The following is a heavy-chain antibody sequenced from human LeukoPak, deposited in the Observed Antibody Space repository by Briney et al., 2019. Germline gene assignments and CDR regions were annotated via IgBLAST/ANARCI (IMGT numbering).Heavy chain of an antibody. CDR2: ISSSSSYI. J-gene: IGHJ5*02. CDR1: GFTFSSYS. V-gene: IGHV3-21*01. D-gene: IGHD1-26*01. CDR3: ATEIIVGANAWFDP. Sequence: GGSLRLSCAASGFTFSSYSMNWVRQAPGKGLDWVSSISSSSSYIYYADSVKGRFTISRDNAKNSLYLQMNSLRAEDTAVYYCATEIIVGANAWFDPWGQGTLVTVSS.